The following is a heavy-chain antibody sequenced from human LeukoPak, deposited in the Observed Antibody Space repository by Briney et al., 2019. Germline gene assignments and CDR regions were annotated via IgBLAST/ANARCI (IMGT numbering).Heavy chain of an antibody. CDR1: GFTFSSYA. CDR3: AKGTSWINPYFYMDV. CDR2: ISTGGGSA. J-gene: IGHJ6*03. V-gene: IGHV3-23*01. Sequence: GGSLRLSCSASGFTFSSYAMNWVRQVPGKGLEWVSSISTGGGSAFYADSVKGRFTISRDSSNSALFLQMSSLRADDTAVYYCAKGTSWINPYFYMDVWGKGTTVSVSS. D-gene: IGHD2-2*01.